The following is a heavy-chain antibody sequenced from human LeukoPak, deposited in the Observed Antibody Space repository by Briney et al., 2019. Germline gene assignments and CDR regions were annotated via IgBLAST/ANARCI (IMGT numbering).Heavy chain of an antibody. CDR3: ARLLWPEDH. Sequence: GGSLRLSCSASGFTVSSFYMSWDRHAPGKGLEWVANINQAGTDKYYAGSVKGRFTVSRDNANNSVYLQMNSLRVEDTGIYFCARLLWPEDHWGQGTRVIVSS. J-gene: IGHJ4*02. CDR1: GFTVSSFY. V-gene: IGHV3-7*03. CDR2: INQAGTDK. D-gene: IGHD3-10*01.